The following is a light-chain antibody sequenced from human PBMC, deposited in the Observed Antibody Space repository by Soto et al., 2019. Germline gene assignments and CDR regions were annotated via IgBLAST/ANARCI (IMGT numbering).Light chain of an antibody. V-gene: IGKV3-15*01. CDR2: DIS. CDR3: QQYNNWPFS. Sequence: EIVLTQSPATLSVSPGETTRLSCRASQSINSDVAWYQQKVGQTPRLLIHDISTRATGVPARFSGSGSGTEFTLTISGLQSEDFALYFCQQYNNWPFSFGPGTKVDI. J-gene: IGKJ1*01. CDR1: QSINSD.